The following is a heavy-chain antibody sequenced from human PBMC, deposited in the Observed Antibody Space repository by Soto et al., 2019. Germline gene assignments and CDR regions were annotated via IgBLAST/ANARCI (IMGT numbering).Heavy chain of an antibody. CDR3: AKGRGGSGSLTPRVDF. Sequence: EVQLLESGGGLVQPGGSLRLSCVASGHTFHSYAMTWVRQAPGKGLEWVSAISGGGDTTSYADSVKGRFTVSRDGSKNTLYLQMSSLRAEDTALYYCAKGRGGSGSLTPRVDFWGQGTLVTVSS. CDR1: GHTFHSYA. CDR2: ISGGGDTT. D-gene: IGHD3-10*01. J-gene: IGHJ4*02. V-gene: IGHV3-23*01.